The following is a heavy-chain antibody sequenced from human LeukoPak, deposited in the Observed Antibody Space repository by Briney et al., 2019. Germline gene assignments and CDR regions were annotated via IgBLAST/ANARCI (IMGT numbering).Heavy chain of an antibody. CDR1: GFSFSNYG. CDR3: ARAPYGDNGYTAEVADY. CDR2: IIGSGAMT. J-gene: IGHJ4*02. D-gene: IGHD3-16*01. V-gene: IGHV3-23*01. Sequence: GGTLRLSCAASGFSFSNYGMSWVRQAPGKGLEWVSGIIGSGAMTYYADSVKGRFTISRDNSKNTVYLQMNSLRAEDTAVYYCARAPYGDNGYTAEVADYWGQGTLVTVSS.